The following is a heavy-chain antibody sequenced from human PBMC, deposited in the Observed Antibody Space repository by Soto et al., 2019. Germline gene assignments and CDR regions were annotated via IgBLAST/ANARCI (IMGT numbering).Heavy chain of an antibody. CDR3: ARESGLSIAGLGTFDI. V-gene: IGHV4-31*03. Sequence: QVQLQESGPGLVKPSQTLSLTCTVSGGSITSGVYYWSWIRQHPGKGLEWIGYIYHSGNTKYNPSLRSRVSLSVDTSKNSFSLKLGSVTAADTAVYFCARESGLSIAGLGTFDIWGQGTMVTVSS. CDR2: IYHSGNT. J-gene: IGHJ3*02. D-gene: IGHD6-6*01. CDR1: GGSITSGVYY.